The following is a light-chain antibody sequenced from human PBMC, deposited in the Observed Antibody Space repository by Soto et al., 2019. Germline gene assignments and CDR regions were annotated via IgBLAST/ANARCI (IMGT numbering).Light chain of an antibody. J-gene: IGLJ1*01. CDR2: EVS. CDR1: STDVGGYNY. Sequence: QSPLAQPSSVSGSPGQSITISCTGTSTDVGGYNYVSWYQHHPGKGPKLIIYEVSNRPSGVSDRFSGSKSGNKASLIISNLEAEDESDYYCGSYTSTDTPFVFGTGTKVTVL. CDR3: GSYTSTDTPFV. V-gene: IGLV2-14*01.